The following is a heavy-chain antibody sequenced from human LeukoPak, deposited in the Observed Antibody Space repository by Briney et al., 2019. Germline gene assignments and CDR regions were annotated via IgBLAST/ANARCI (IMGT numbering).Heavy chain of an antibody. CDR2: IYSGGDT. D-gene: IGHD5-24*01. J-gene: IGHJ4*02. Sequence: GGSLRLSCAASGFTVSSNYMSWVRQAPGKGLEWVSIIYSGGDTYYADSVKGRFTISRDNSKNTVYFQMNSLRAEDTAVYYCAGERAEHGYQPYYLDYWGQGTLVTVSS. CDR1: GFTVSSNY. V-gene: IGHV3-53*01. CDR3: AGERAEHGYQPYYLDY.